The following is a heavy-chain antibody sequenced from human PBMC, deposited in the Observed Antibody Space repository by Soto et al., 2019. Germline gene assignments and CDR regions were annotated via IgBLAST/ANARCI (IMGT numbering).Heavy chain of an antibody. V-gene: IGHV1-18*01. CDR1: GYTFTSYG. CDR2: ISAYNGNT. Sequence: QVPLVQSGAEVKKPGASVKVSCKASGYTFTSYGISWVRQAPGQGLEWMGWISAYNGNTNYAQKLQGRVTMTTDTSTSTAYRELRSLRSDDTAVYYCARDVPSEQWLVQNFDYWGQGTLVTVSS. CDR3: ARDVPSEQWLVQNFDY. D-gene: IGHD6-19*01. J-gene: IGHJ4*02.